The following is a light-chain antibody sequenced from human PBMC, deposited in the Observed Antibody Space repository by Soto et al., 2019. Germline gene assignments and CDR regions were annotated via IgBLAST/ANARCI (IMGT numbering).Light chain of an antibody. CDR2: AVS. CDR3: QQSHSTPLT. J-gene: IGKJ4*01. Sequence: DIQVTQSPSYLSASVGDRVIITCRAGQPISTSLHWFQQKPGKAPKLLIYAVSNLQPEVPSRFSGRGTGTEFTLIISSLQPEDIAIYYCQQSHSTPLTFGGGTKVQIK. V-gene: IGKV1-39*01. CDR1: QPISTS.